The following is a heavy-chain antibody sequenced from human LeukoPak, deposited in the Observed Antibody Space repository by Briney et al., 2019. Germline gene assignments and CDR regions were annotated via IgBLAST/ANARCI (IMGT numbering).Heavy chain of an antibody. CDR2: ISSSSSYI. V-gene: IGHV3-21*01. CDR1: GFTFSSYS. J-gene: IGHJ4*02. Sequence: GGSLRLSRAASGFTFSSYSMNWVRQAPGKGLEWVSSISSSSSYIYYADSVKGRFTISRDNAKNSLYLQMNSLRAEDTAVYYCARREVGATYYYFDYWGQGTLVTVSS. CDR3: ARREVGATYYYFDY. D-gene: IGHD1-26*01.